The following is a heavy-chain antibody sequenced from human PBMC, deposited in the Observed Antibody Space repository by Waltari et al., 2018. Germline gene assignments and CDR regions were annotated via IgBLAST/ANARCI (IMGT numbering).Heavy chain of an antibody. D-gene: IGHD6-19*01. V-gene: IGHV1-2*02. CDR1: GYSCTNY. J-gene: IGHJ4*02. Sequence: QVQLVQSGAEVKKPGASVKVSCKASGYSCTNYMHWVRQAPGQGLEWMGWINPNSGGTQYAQRFQCRVTMTRDTAITTVFMELSGLRDDDTAVYYCARVWFHSGLDYWGQGTLVTVSS. CDR3: ARVWFHSGLDY. CDR2: INPNSGGT.